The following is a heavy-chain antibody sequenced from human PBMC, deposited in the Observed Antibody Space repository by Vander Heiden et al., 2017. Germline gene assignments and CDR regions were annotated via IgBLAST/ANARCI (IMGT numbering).Heavy chain of an antibody. CDR3: AKVLWAYCGGDCYSLFDY. CDR1: GFTFSSYA. Sequence: EVQLLESGGGLVQPVGSLRLSCAASGFTFSSYAMSWVRQAPGKGLEWVSAISGSGGSTYYADSVKGRFTISRDNSKNTLYLQMNSLRAEDTAVYYCAKVLWAYCGGDCYSLFDYWGQGTLVTVSS. D-gene: IGHD2-21*02. CDR2: ISGSGGST. V-gene: IGHV3-23*01. J-gene: IGHJ4*02.